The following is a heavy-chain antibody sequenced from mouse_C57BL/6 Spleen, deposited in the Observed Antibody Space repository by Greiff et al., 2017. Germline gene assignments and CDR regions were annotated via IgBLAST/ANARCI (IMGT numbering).Heavy chain of an antibody. D-gene: IGHD4-1*01. V-gene: IGHV3-8*01. CDR1: GYSITSDY. J-gene: IGHJ2*01. CDR2: ISYSGST. Sequence: VQLKESGPGLAQPSQTLSLTCSVTGYSITSDYWNWIRKFPGNKLEYMGYISYSGSTYYNQSLKSRISITRDTSKNQYYLQFNSVTTEDTATYYCAISLLTGGFDYWGQGTTLTVSS. CDR3: AISLLTGGFDY.